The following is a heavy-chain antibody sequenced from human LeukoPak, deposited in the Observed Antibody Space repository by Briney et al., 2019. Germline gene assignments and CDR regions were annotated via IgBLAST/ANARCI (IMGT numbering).Heavy chain of an antibody. V-gene: IGHV4-61*10. J-gene: IGHJ6*02. Sequence: SETLSHTCTVSGGSISRGSYYWSWIRQPAGKGLEWIGEINHSGSTNYNPSFKSRVTISVDTSKNQFSLKLSSVTAADTAVYYCARVLGAVSSHYYGMDVWGQGTTVTVSS. CDR2: INHSGST. D-gene: IGHD6-13*01. CDR3: ARVLGAVSSHYYGMDV. CDR1: GGSISRGSYY.